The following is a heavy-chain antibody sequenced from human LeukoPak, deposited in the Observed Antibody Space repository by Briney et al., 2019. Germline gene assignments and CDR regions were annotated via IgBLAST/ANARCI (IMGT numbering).Heavy chain of an antibody. CDR3: ASFYCSGGSCYQYYSYYYMDV. CDR2: IYYSGST. Sequence: SQTLSLTCAVSGGSISSGGYSWSWLRQPPGKGLEWIGYIYYSGSTYYNPSLKSRVTISVDTSKNQFSLKLNSVTAADTAVYYCASFYCSGGSCYQYYSYYYMDVWGKGTTVTISS. CDR1: GGSISSGGYS. D-gene: IGHD2-15*01. J-gene: IGHJ6*03. V-gene: IGHV4-30-2*03.